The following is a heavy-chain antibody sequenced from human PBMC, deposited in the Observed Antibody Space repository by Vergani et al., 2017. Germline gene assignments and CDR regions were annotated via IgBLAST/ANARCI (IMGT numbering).Heavy chain of an antibody. CDR2: IYYSGST. D-gene: IGHD1-20*01. Sequence: QVQLQESGPGLVKPSETLSLTCTVSGGSISSHYWSWIRQPPGKGLEWIGYIYYSGSTNYNPSLKSRVTISVDTSKNQFSLKLSSVTAADTAVYYCARAYNWRANAFDIWGQGTMVTVSS. J-gene: IGHJ3*02. V-gene: IGHV4-59*11. CDR1: GGSISSHY. CDR3: ARAYNWRANAFDI.